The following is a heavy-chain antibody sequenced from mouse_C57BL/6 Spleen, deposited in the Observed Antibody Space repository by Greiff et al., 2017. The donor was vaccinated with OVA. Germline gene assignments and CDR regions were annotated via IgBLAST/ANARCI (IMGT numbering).Heavy chain of an antibody. J-gene: IGHJ3*01. CDR2: INPYNGGT. D-gene: IGHD2-4*01. Sequence: EVKLQESGPVLVKPGASVKMSCKASGYTFTDYYMNWVKQSHGKSLEWIGVINPYNGGTSYNQKFKGKATLSVDKSSSTAYMELNSLTSEDSAVYYCARSTMIREAWFAYWGQGTLVTVSA. V-gene: IGHV1-19*01. CDR3: ARSTMIREAWFAY. CDR1: GYTFTDYY.